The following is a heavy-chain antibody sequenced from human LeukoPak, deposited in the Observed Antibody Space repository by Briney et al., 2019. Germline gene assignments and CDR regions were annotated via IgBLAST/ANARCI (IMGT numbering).Heavy chain of an antibody. V-gene: IGHV5-51*01. CDR3: ARRYSSSWHYYYGMDV. CDR2: IYPGDSDT. Sequence: NAGESLKISCKGSGYSFTSYWIGWVRQMPGKGLEWMGIIYPGDSDTRYSPSFQGQVTISADKSISTAYLQWSSLKASDTAMYYCARRYSSSWHYYYGMDVWGQGTTVTVSS. J-gene: IGHJ6*02. D-gene: IGHD6-13*01. CDR1: GYSFTSYW.